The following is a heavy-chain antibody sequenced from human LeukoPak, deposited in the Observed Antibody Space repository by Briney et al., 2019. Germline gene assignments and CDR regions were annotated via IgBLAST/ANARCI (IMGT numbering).Heavy chain of an antibody. Sequence: ASVKVSCKASGYTFTSYYMHWVRQAPGQGLEWMGVMNTSGGSTSYAQKFQGRVTMTRDTCTSTVYMELSSLRSEDTAVYYCARGTGIAAAVTSLFQYWGQGTLVTVSS. D-gene: IGHD6-13*01. J-gene: IGHJ1*01. CDR2: MNTSGGST. CDR3: ARGTGIAAAVTSLFQY. CDR1: GYTFTSYY. V-gene: IGHV1-46*01.